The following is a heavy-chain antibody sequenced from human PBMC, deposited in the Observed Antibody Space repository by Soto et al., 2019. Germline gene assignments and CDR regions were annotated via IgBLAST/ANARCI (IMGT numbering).Heavy chain of an antibody. J-gene: IGHJ6*02. CDR2: INHSGST. Sequence: PSDTLSLTCAVYGGSFSGYYWSWIRQPPGKGLEWIGEINHSGSTNYNPSLKSRVTISVDTSKNQFSLKLSSVTAADTAVYYCARRNKKNYYYYGMDVWGQGTTVTVSS. CDR1: GGSFSGYY. V-gene: IGHV4-34*01. CDR3: ARRNKKNYYYYGMDV.